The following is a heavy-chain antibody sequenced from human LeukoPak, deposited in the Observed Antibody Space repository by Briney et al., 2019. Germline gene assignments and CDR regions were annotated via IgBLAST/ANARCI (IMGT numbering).Heavy chain of an antibody. CDR2: INTNTGNP. D-gene: IGHD5-12*01. CDR3: ARELRYSGYVGPGY. Sequence: ASVKVSCKASGHIFTSYYMYWVRQAPGQGLEWMGWINTNTGNPTYAQGFTGRFVFSLDTSVSTAYLQISSLKAEDTAVYYCARELRYSGYVGPGYWGQGTLVTVSS. J-gene: IGHJ4*02. CDR1: GHIFTSYY. V-gene: IGHV7-4-1*02.